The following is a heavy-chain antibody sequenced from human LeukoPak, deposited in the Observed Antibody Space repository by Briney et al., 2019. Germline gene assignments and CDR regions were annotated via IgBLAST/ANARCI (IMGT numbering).Heavy chain of an antibody. J-gene: IGHJ4*02. CDR1: GFTFSSYA. CDR3: ARGTNNYDFWSGPAVGSSSIDY. V-gene: IGHV3-30*04. D-gene: IGHD3-3*01. Sequence: PGGSLRLSCAASGFTFSSYAMHWVRQAPGKGLEWVAVISYDGSNKYYADSVKGRFTISRDNSKNTLYLQMNSLRAEDTAVYYCARGTNNYDFWSGPAVGSSSIDYWGQGTLVTVSS. CDR2: ISYDGSNK.